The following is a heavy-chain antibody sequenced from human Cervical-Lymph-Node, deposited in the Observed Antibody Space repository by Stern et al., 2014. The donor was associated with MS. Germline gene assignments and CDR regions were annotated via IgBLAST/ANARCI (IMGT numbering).Heavy chain of an antibody. CDR1: GYTFTDYD. D-gene: IGHD3-10*01. V-gene: IGHV1-8*02. CDR3: ARGPAIQWFRGFDL. J-gene: IGHJ2*01. Sequence: VQLLQSGAEVKKPGASVKVSCKASGYTFTDYDINWVRQAPGQGLEWMGWMNPNSGHAGSAQKFQGRVTMTRNTSISTAYMELSSLNSEDTAVYYCARGPAIQWFRGFDLWGRGTLVTASS. CDR2: MNPNSGHA.